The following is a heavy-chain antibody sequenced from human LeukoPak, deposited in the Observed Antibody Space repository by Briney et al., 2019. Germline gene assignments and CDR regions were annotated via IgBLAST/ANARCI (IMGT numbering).Heavy chain of an antibody. CDR3: ARHIGSSSDLDY. D-gene: IGHD6-6*01. V-gene: IGHV5-51*01. J-gene: IGHJ4*02. Sequence: GESLKISCKGGGYSFTNYWIVWVRQMPGKGLEWMGVIYYDDSETQYSPSFQGQVTISADKSISTAYLQWSSLKASDTAMYYCARHIGSSSDLDYWGQGTLVTVSS. CDR1: GYSFTNYW. CDR2: IYYDDSET.